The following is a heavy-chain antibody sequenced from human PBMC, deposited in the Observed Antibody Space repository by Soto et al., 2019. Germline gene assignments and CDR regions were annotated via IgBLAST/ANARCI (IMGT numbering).Heavy chain of an antibody. V-gene: IGHV4-34*01. D-gene: IGHD6-13*01. CDR3: ARDWAAAGNYWFDP. Sequence: QVQLQQWGAGLLKPSETLSLTCAVYGGSFSGYYWSWIRQPPGKGLEWIGEINHSGSTNYNPSLKSRVTISVDTSKNQFSLKLSSVTAADTAVYYCARDWAAAGNYWFDPWGQGTLVTVSS. CDR2: INHSGST. CDR1: GGSFSGYY. J-gene: IGHJ5*02.